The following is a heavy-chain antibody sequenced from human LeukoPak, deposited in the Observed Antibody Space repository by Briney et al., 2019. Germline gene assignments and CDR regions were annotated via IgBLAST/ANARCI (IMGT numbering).Heavy chain of an antibody. D-gene: IGHD3-16*02. Sequence: GESQKISCQGSGYTFTRYWSGWVPQIPGKGLEWMGIIYPGDADTRYNPSFQGQAPISADKSTSTAYLQWSSRTASDTAMHYCAGPYVWGSYRYTGAFDMWGQGTMVTASS. CDR3: AGPYVWGSYRYTGAFDM. V-gene: IGHV5-51*01. CDR2: IYPGDADT. J-gene: IGHJ3*02. CDR1: GYTFTRYW.